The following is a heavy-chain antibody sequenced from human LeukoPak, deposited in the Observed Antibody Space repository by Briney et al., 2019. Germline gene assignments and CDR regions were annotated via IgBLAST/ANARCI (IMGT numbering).Heavy chain of an antibody. CDR2: IRYDGSNK. D-gene: IGHD5-24*01. CDR1: GFTFSSYG. CDR3: AKGLQMATITPFDY. V-gene: IGHV3-30*02. J-gene: IGHJ4*02. Sequence: PGGSLRLSCAASGFTFSSYGMHWVRQAPGKGLEWVAFIRYDGSNKYYADSVKGRFTISRDNSKNTLYLQMNSLRAEDTAVYYCAKGLQMATITPFDYWGQGTLVTVSS.